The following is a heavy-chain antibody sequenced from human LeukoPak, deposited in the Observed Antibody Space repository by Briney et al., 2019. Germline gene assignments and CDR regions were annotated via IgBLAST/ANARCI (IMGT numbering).Heavy chain of an antibody. V-gene: IGHV1-2*02. CDR1: KFTFTDFY. Sequence: ASVKVSCKASKFTFTDFYMHWVRQAPGQGLEWMGWINPNSGGTSYAQKFQGRVTMTSDTSINTAYMELTRLRSDDTAVYYCARGRSVYYLDYWGQGTLVTVSS. D-gene: IGHD5/OR15-5a*01. J-gene: IGHJ4*02. CDR3: ARGRSVYYLDY. CDR2: INPNSGGT.